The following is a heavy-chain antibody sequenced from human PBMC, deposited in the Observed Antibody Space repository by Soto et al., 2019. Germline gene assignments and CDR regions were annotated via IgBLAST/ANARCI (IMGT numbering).Heavy chain of an antibody. CDR3: AKGYCSGGSCYSGLYYFDY. CDR1: GFTFDDYA. V-gene: IGHV3-9*01. D-gene: IGHD2-15*01. J-gene: IGHJ4*02. Sequence: SLRLSCSASGFTFDDYAMHWVRQAPGKGLEWVSGISWNSGSIGYADSVKGRFTISRDNAKNSLYLQMNSLRAEDTALYYCAKGYCSGGSCYSGLYYFDYWGQGTRVTVSS. CDR2: ISWNSGSI.